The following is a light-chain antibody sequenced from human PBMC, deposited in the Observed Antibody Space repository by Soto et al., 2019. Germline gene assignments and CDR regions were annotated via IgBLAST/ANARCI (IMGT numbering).Light chain of an antibody. Sequence: QSVLTQPDPLSGYLGQWISISSYATNTDSGCYDYVPWYQQHPGGAPKLVIYDVTSRPSAVSNRFSGSKSGFTASLTISGLQAGDDAHYYCSSYRTYRTLEVFGTGTKVTVL. CDR1: NTDSGCYDY. V-gene: IGLV2-14*03. J-gene: IGLJ1*01. CDR2: DVT. CDR3: SSYRTYRTLEV.